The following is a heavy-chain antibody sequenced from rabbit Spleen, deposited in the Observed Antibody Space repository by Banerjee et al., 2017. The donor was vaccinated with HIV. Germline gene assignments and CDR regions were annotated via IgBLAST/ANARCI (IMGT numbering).Heavy chain of an antibody. CDR2: INAITGKA. D-gene: IGHD8-1*01. J-gene: IGHJ6*01. CDR1: GFPYSDKAV. V-gene: IGHV1S45*01. CDR3: ARDTGSSFSSYGMDL. Sequence: QEQLVESGGGLVHPEGSLTLTCKASGFPYSDKAVMCWVRQAPGKGLQWIACINAITGKAVYATWAKGRFTFSKTSSTTVTLQMTSLTVADTATYFCARDTGSSFSSYGMDLWGPGTLVTVS.